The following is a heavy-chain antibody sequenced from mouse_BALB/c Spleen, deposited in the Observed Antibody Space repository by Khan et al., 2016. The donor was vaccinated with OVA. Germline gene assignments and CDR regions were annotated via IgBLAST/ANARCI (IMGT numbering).Heavy chain of an antibody. Sequence: QVQLKESGPGLVAPSQSLSITCTVSGFSLTSYGVHCVRQPPGKGLEWLGVIWAGGSTTYYSALISRLSIITDNSTSHVFLKMNSLQTDDTAMYYCAGLEDIWGQGTTLTVSS. CDR2: IWAGGST. V-gene: IGHV2-9*02. CDR3: AGLEDI. J-gene: IGHJ2*01. CDR1: GFSLTSYG.